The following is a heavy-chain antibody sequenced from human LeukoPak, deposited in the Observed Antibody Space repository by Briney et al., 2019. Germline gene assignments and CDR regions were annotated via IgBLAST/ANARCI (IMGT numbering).Heavy chain of an antibody. CDR2: ISGSGGST. J-gene: IGHJ3*02. Sequence: GGSLRLSCAASGFTFSSYAMSWVRQAPGKGLEWVSAISGSGGSTYYADSVKGRFTISRDNSKNTLYLQMNSLRAEDTAVYYCAKIMVVCSGGSCYSDMAFDIWGQGTMVTVSS. D-gene: IGHD2-15*01. CDR3: AKIMVVCSGGSCYSDMAFDI. V-gene: IGHV3-23*01. CDR1: GFTFSSYA.